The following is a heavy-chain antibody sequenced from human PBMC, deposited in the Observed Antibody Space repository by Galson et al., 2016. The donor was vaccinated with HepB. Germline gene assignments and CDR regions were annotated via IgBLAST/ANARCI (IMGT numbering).Heavy chain of an antibody. Sequence: SVKVSCKASGYTFTTYGISWVRQAPGQGLEWMGWITTVTGNTNYAQKFQGRVTMTTDTSTNTAYMELRSLRSDDTAVYYCARARDYYFYSMDVWGRGTTVTVSS. J-gene: IGHJ6*02. CDR1: GYTFTTYG. CDR2: ITTVTGNT. CDR3: ARARDYYFYSMDV. V-gene: IGHV1-18*01.